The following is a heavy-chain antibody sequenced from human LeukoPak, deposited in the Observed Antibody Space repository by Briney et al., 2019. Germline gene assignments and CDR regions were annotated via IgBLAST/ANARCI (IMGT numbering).Heavy chain of an antibody. J-gene: IGHJ4*02. CDR1: GFTFSSYA. CDR3: AKDLLSYYDSSGYAPGFDY. D-gene: IGHD3-22*01. V-gene: IGHV3-23*01. CDR2: INDSGGST. Sequence: GGSLRLSCAASGFTFSSYAMSWVRQAPGKGLEWVSVINDSGGSTYYADSVKGRFTISRANSKNTLWLQMNSLRAEDTAVYYCAKDLLSYYDSSGYAPGFDYWGQGTLVTVSS.